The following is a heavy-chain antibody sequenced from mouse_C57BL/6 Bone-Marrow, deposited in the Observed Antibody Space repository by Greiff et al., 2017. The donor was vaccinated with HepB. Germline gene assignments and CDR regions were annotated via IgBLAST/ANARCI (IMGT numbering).Heavy chain of an antibody. J-gene: IGHJ1*03. Sequence: VQLQQSEAELVRPGASVTLSCKASGYTFTDYEMHWVKQTPVHGLEWIGAIDPETGGTAYNQKFKGKAILTADKSSSTAYMELRSLTSEDSAVYYCTRVGTTVVNYWYFDVWGTGTTVTVSS. D-gene: IGHD1-1*01. CDR1: GYTFTDYE. CDR2: IDPETGGT. CDR3: TRVGTTVVNYWYFDV. V-gene: IGHV1-15*01.